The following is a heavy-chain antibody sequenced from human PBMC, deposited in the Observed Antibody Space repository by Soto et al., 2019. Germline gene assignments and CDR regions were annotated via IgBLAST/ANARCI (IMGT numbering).Heavy chain of an antibody. J-gene: IGHJ6*02. CDR1: GGTFSSYA. CDR2: IIPIFGTA. Sequence: QVQLVQSGAEVKKPGSSVKVSCKASGGTFSSYAISWVRQAPGQGLEWMGGIIPIFGTANYAQKFQGRVTITADESTSTAYMELSSLRSEDTAMYYCARGLYSSSWYYYYYGMDVWGQGTTVTVSS. CDR3: ARGLYSSSWYYYYYGMDV. D-gene: IGHD6-13*01. V-gene: IGHV1-69*01.